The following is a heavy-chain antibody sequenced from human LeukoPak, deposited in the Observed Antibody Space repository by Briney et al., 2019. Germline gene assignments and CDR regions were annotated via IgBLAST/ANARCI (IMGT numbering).Heavy chain of an antibody. CDR3: AKGAIPPLLNYYYGMDV. D-gene: IGHD2-2*01. Sequence: TGGSLRLSCAASRFTFSNYAMSWVRQAPGKGLEWVSAISGSGGSTYYADSVKGRFTTSRANSKNTLYLQMNSLRAEDTAVYYCAKGAIPPLLNYYYGMDVWGQGTTVTISS. J-gene: IGHJ6*02. V-gene: IGHV3-23*01. CDR2: ISGSGGST. CDR1: RFTFSNYA.